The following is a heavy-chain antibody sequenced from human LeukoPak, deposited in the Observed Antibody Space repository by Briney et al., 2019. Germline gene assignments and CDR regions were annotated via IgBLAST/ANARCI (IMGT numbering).Heavy chain of an antibody. D-gene: IGHD3-10*01. J-gene: IGHJ6*02. Sequence: PSETLSLTCTVSGGSISSYYWSWIRQPPGKGLEWIGYIYYSGSTNYNPSLKSRVTISVDTSKNQFSLKLSSVTAADTAVYYCARRRITMVGGYYYYGMDVWGQGTTVTVSS. CDR3: ARRRITMVGGYYYYGMDV. V-gene: IGHV4-59*08. CDR1: GGSISSYY. CDR2: IYYSGST.